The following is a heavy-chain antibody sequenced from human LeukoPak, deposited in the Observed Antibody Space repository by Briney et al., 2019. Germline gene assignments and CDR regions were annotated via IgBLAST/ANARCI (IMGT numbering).Heavy chain of an antibody. J-gene: IGHJ4*02. D-gene: IGHD3-3*01. Sequence: SETLSLTCTVSGGSISSSSYYWGWIRQPPGKGLGWIGSIYYSGSTYYNPSLKSRVTISVDTSKNQFSLKLSSVTAADTAVYYCARREKEGYYDFWSGYYPLFDYWGQGTLVTVSS. CDR3: ARREKEGYYDFWSGYYPLFDY. V-gene: IGHV4-39*01. CDR2: IYYSGST. CDR1: GGSISSSSYY.